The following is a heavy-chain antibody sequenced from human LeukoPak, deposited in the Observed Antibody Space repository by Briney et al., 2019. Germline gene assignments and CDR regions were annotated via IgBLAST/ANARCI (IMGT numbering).Heavy chain of an antibody. CDR3: ATGDYGDYAFDY. CDR2: FDPEDGET. D-gene: IGHD4-17*01. CDR1: GYTLTELP. V-gene: IGHV1-24*01. J-gene: IGHJ4*02. Sequence: GASVKVSCKVSGYTLTELPMHWVRQAPGKGLEWMGGFDPEDGETIYAQKFQGRVTMTEDTSTDTAYMELSSLRSEDTAVYYCATGDYGDYAFDYWGQGTLVTVSS.